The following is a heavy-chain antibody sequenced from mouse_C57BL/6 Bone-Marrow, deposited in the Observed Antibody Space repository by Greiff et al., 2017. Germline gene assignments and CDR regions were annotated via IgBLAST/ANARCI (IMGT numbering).Heavy chain of an antibody. Sequence: EVQRVESGGGLVKPGGSLKLSCAASGFTFSSYAMSWVRQTPEKRLEWVATISDGGSYTYYPDNVKGRFTISRDNAKNNLYLQMSHLKSEDTAMYYCARDLWLLQDWYFDVWGTGTTVTVSS. CDR1: GFTFSSYA. V-gene: IGHV5-4*01. J-gene: IGHJ1*03. D-gene: IGHD2-3*01. CDR2: ISDGGSYT. CDR3: ARDLWLLQDWYFDV.